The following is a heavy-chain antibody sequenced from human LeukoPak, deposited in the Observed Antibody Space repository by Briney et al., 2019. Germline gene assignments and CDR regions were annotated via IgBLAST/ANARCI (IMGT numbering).Heavy chain of an antibody. CDR1: GFTFSSYG. D-gene: IGHD6-19*01. V-gene: IGHV3-30*02. CDR2: IRYDGSNK. J-gene: IGHJ4*02. Sequence: GGSLRLSCAASGFTFSSYGMHWVRQAPGKGLEWVAFIRYDGSNKYYADSVKGRFTISRDNSKNTLYLQMNSLRAEDTAVYYCAKDREWLARSGYFDYWGQGTLVTVSS. CDR3: AKDREWLARSGYFDY.